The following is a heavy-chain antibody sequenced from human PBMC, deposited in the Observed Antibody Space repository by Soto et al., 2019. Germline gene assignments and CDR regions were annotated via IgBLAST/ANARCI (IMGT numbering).Heavy chain of an antibody. D-gene: IGHD2-2*01. CDR1: GFTFSSYG. Sequence: QVQLVESGGGVVQPGRSLRLSCAASGFTFSSYGMHWVRQAPGKGLEWVAVIWYDGSNKYYADSVKGRFTISRDNSKNTLYLQMNSLRAEDTAVYYCARGLEYCRSTSCYDIGFDYWGQGSLVTVSS. CDR2: IWYDGSNK. J-gene: IGHJ4*02. CDR3: ARGLEYCRSTSCYDIGFDY. V-gene: IGHV3-33*01.